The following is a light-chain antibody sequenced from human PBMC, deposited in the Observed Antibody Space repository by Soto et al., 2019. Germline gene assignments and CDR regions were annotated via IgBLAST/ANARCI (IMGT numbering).Light chain of an antibody. CDR1: QGIGSW. V-gene: IGKV1-12*01. J-gene: IGKJ2*01. CDR2: AAS. Sequence: DIQMTQSPSSVSASVGARVTIICRASQGIGSWLAWYQQKPGNEPKLLIYAASSLQIGVPSRFSGSGSGTDFTLTISSLQPEDFATYFCQQANSFPYTFGQGTKLEIK. CDR3: QQANSFPYT.